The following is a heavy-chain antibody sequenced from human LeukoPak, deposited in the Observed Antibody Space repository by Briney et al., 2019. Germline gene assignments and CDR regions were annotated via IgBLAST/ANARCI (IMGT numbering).Heavy chain of an antibody. J-gene: IGHJ3*02. CDR1: GFTFSSYA. Sequence: GRSLRLSCAASGFTFSSYAMHWVRQAPGKGLEWVAVISYDGSNKYYADSVKGRFTISRDNSKNTLYLQMNSLRAEDTAVYYCANAMIVVVDDAFDIWGQGTMVTVSS. CDR2: ISYDGSNK. CDR3: ANAMIVVVDDAFDI. V-gene: IGHV3-30-3*01. D-gene: IGHD3-22*01.